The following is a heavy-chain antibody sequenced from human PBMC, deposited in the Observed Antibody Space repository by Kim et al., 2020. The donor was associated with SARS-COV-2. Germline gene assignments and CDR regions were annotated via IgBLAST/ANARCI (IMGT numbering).Heavy chain of an antibody. CDR2: INGVNGYT. CDR1: DYRFTASG. CDR3: ARETYYGSVGMDV. D-gene: IGHD3-10*01. V-gene: IGHV1-18*01. Sequence: ASVKVSCKASDYRFTASGISWVRQAPGQGSEWMGWINGVNGYTIYSPRLQARLTMTRDTSTSTAYMELRTLRSDDTAVYYCARETYYGSVGMDVWGQGTTVTVSS. J-gene: IGHJ6*02.